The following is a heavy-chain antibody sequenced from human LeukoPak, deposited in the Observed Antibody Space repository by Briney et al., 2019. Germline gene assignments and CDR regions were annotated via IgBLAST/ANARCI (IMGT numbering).Heavy chain of an antibody. J-gene: IGHJ3*02. V-gene: IGHV4-39*07. Sequence: SETLSLTCTVSGGSISTSNYYWGWVRQPPGKGLEWIGNIFYSGSTYYSPSLKSRVTISLDTSRNQFSLKLNSVTAADTAVYYCASLPYYYDSSGYYFAGAFDIWGQGAMVTVSS. CDR1: GGSISTSNYY. CDR3: ASLPYYYDSSGYYFAGAFDI. CDR2: IFYSGST. D-gene: IGHD3-22*01.